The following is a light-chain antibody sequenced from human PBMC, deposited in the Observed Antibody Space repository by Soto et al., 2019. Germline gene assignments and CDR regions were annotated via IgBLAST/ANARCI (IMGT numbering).Light chain of an antibody. V-gene: IGLV1-47*01. CDR1: SSNIGSNY. J-gene: IGLJ2*01. CDR2: RNN. Sequence: QPVLTQSPSASGTPGQRVTISCSGSSSNIGSNYVYWYQQLPGTAPKLLIYRNNQRPSGVPDRFSGSKSGTSASLAISGLRSEDEAEYYCAAWDDSLSAVVFGGGTKLTVL. CDR3: AAWDDSLSAVV.